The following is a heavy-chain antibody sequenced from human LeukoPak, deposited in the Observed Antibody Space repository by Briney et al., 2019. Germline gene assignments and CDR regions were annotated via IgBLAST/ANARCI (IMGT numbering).Heavy chain of an antibody. V-gene: IGHV4-34*01. CDR3: ARRGGSGSYRKNWFDP. J-gene: IGHJ5*02. CDR1: GGSFSGYY. Sequence: SETLSLTCAVYGGSFSGYYWSWIRQPPGKGLEWIGEINHSGSTNYNPSLKSRVTMSVDTSKNQFSLKLSSVTAADTAVYYCARRGGSGSYRKNWFDPWGQGTLVTVSS. CDR2: INHSGST. D-gene: IGHD3-10*01.